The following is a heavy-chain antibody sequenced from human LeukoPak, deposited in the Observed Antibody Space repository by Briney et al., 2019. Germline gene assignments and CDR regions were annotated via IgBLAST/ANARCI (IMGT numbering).Heavy chain of an antibody. D-gene: IGHD3-10*01. Sequence: GGSLRLSCAASGSTFSSSWMTWVRQAPGKGLEWVANIKQDGSEKHYVDSVKGRFTISRDNVKDSLYLQMNSLRVEDTAVYYCARNRFGDYWGQGTLVAVSS. CDR2: IKQDGSEK. V-gene: IGHV3-7*04. CDR3: ARNRFGDY. CDR1: GSTFSSSW. J-gene: IGHJ4*02.